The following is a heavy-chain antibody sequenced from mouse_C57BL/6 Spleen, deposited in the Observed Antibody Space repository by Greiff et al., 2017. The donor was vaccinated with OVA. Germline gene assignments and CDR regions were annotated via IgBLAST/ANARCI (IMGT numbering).Heavy chain of an antibody. Sequence: QVQLKQSGPGLVQPSQSLSITCTVSGFSLTSYGVHWVRQSPGKGLEWLGVIWSGGSTDYNAAFISRLSISKDNSKSQVFFKMNSLQSDDTAIYYCARNDYGSSLYYAMDYWGQGTSVTGSS. CDR3: ARNDYGSSLYYAMDY. J-gene: IGHJ4*01. CDR1: GFSLTSYG. D-gene: IGHD1-1*01. CDR2: IWSGGST. V-gene: IGHV2-2*01.